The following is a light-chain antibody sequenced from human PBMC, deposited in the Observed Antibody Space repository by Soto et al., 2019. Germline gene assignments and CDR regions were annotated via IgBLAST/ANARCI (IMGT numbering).Light chain of an antibody. CDR2: LNSDGSH. Sequence: QSLLTQSPSASASLGASVKLTCTLSSGHSNYAIAWHQQQSEKGPRYLMKLNSDGSHSKGDGIPDRFSGSSSGAERYLTISSLQSEDEADYYCQTWGSGSVVFGGGTKLTVL. CDR3: QTWGSGSVV. V-gene: IGLV4-69*01. CDR1: SGHSNYA. J-gene: IGLJ2*01.